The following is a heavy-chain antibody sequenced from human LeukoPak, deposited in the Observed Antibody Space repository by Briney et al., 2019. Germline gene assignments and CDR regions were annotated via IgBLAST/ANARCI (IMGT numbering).Heavy chain of an antibody. V-gene: IGHV1-46*01. CDR1: GYTFTSYY. J-gene: IGHJ4*02. CDR3: ARDSINDFWSGYYSYYFDY. CDR2: INPSGGST. Sequence: ASVKVSCKASGYTFTSYYMHWVRQAPGQGLEWMGIINPSGGSTSYAQKFQGRVTMTRDTSTSTAYMELSSLRSEDTAVYYCARDSINDFWSGYYSYYFDYWGQGTLVTVSS. D-gene: IGHD3-3*01.